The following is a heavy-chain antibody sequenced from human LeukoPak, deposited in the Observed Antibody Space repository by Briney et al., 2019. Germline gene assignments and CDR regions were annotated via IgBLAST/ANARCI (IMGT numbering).Heavy chain of an antibody. V-gene: IGHV3-74*01. CDR2: ISSDGSNT. CDR1: GFTFNNYY. Sequence: GGSLRLSCAVSGFTFNNYYMHWVRQAPGKGLVWVSRISSDGSNTNYADSVKGRFTISRDNAKNTLYLQMNSLRAEDTAVYYCIRVPYWGQGALVTVSS. CDR3: IRVPY. J-gene: IGHJ4*02.